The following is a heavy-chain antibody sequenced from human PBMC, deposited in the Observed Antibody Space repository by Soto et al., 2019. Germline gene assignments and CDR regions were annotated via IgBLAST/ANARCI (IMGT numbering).Heavy chain of an antibody. D-gene: IGHD3-3*01. Sequence: QVQLVESGGGVVQPGRSLRLSCAASGFTFSSYGMHWVRQAPGKGLEWVAVIWYDGSNKYYADSVKGRFTISRDNSKNTLHLQMNSLRAEDTAVYYCARARITIPNWFDPWGQGTLVTVSS. J-gene: IGHJ5*02. V-gene: IGHV3-33*01. CDR1: GFTFSSYG. CDR3: ARARITIPNWFDP. CDR2: IWYDGSNK.